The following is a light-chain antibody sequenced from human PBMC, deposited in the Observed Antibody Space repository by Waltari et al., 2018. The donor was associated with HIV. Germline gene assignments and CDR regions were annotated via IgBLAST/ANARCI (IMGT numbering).Light chain of an antibody. CDR3: MQATEFPRT. Sequence: EIVLTQSPVTLSLSPGERATLSCRASRSVTSYLAWYQQKPGQSPRLLIYDTSNRATDIPARFSGSGSGTDFTLEISRVEPEDVGVYYCMQATEFPRTFGQGTKLEIK. CDR2: DTS. V-gene: IGKV3-11*01. J-gene: IGKJ2*01. CDR1: RSVTSY.